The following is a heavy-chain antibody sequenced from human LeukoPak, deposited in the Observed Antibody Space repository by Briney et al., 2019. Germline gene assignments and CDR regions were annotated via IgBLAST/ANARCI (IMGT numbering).Heavy chain of an antibody. V-gene: IGHV3-23*01. Sequence: PGRSLRLSCAASGVTLSTYAMTWARQAPGKGLEWVSGISSSGSGDNTYYADSVKGRFTISRDSSQNTLFLDMSTVRAEDTAIYYCAKDRTVGASYWYFDLWGRGTLVTVSS. J-gene: IGHJ2*01. D-gene: IGHD1-26*01. CDR2: ISSSGSGDNT. CDR1: GVTLSTYA. CDR3: AKDRTVGASYWYFDL.